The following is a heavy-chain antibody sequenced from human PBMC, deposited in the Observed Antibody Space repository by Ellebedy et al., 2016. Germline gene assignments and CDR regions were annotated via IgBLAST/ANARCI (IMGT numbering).Heavy chain of an antibody. J-gene: IGHJ4*02. CDR2: IFYTGSP. CDR3: ATLTVPGGSDY. Sequence: SETLSLTXSVSGASIGSGDNYWSWIRQPPGKGLEWTGYIFYTGSPYYNPSLKSRVRISVDTSKNHLSLNLSSVTAADTAVYYCATLTVPGGSDYWGQGTLVTVSS. D-gene: IGHD3-16*01. CDR1: GASIGSGDNY. V-gene: IGHV4-30-4*01.